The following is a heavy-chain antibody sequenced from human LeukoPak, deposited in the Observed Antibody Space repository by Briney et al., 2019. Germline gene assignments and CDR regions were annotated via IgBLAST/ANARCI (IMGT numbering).Heavy chain of an antibody. J-gene: IGHJ4*02. CDR3: ARDRNDNYVWGSSGYFDY. CDR2: IYYSGST. Sequence: SETLSLTCTVSGGSISSYYWSWIRQPPGKGLEWIGYIYYSGSTNYNPSLKSRVTISVDTSKNQFSLKLSSVTAADTAVYYCARDRNDNYVWGSSGYFDYWGQGTLVTVSS. D-gene: IGHD3-16*01. CDR1: GGSISSYY. V-gene: IGHV4-59*12.